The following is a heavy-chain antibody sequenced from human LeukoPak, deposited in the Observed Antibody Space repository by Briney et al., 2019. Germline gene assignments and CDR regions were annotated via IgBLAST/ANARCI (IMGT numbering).Heavy chain of an antibody. J-gene: IGHJ4*02. CDR2: IYYSGST. D-gene: IGHD5-18*01. V-gene: IGHV4-59*01. Sequence: TSETLSLTCTVSGGSISSYYWSWIRQPPGKGLEWIGYIYYSGSTNYNPSLKSRVTISVDTSKNQFSLKLSSVTAADTAVYYCARAGSGYSYGSGFDYWGQGILVTASS. CDR3: ARAGSGYSYGSGFDY. CDR1: GGSISSYY.